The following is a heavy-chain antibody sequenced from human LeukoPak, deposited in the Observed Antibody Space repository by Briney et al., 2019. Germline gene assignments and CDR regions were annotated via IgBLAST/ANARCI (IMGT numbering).Heavy chain of an antibody. CDR2: INHSGST. V-gene: IGHV4-34*01. Sequence: KPSETLSLTCAVYGGSFSGYYWSWIRQPPGKGLEWIGEINHSGSTNYNPSLKSRVTISVDTSKNQFPLKLSSVTAADTAVYYCARGDCSSTSCYDLAFWGQGTLVTVSS. CDR1: GGSFSGYY. J-gene: IGHJ4*02. CDR3: ARGDCSSTSCYDLAF. D-gene: IGHD2-2*01.